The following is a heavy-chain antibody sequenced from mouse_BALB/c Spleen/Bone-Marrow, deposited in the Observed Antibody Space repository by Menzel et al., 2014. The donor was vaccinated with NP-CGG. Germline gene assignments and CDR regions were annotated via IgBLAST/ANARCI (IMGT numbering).Heavy chain of an antibody. CDR3: ARDRAYGNWYFDV. V-gene: IGHV2-9*02. Sequence: VQLVESGPGLVAPSQSLSITCTVSGFSLKNYGVHWVRQPPGKGLEWLGVIGTGRGTNYNSALMSRLSIGKDNSKSQVFLKMNSLQTDDTAMYYCARDRAYGNWYFDVWGAGTTVTVSS. J-gene: IGHJ1*01. CDR1: GFSLKNYG. D-gene: IGHD2-1*01. CDR2: IGTGRGT.